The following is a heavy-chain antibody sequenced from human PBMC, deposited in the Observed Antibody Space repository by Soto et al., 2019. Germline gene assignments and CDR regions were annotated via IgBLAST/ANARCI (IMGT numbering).Heavy chain of an antibody. J-gene: IGHJ6*02. D-gene: IGHD3-3*01. CDR3: ARSPRSGYFYYGMDV. Sequence: EVQLVETGGGLIQPGGSLRLSCAASGFTVSSNYMSWVRQAPGKGLEWVSVIYSGGSTYYADSVKGRFTISRDNSKNTLYLQMNSLRAADTAVYYCARSPRSGYFYYGMDVWGQGTTVTVSS. CDR1: GFTVSSNY. V-gene: IGHV3-53*02. CDR2: IYSGGST.